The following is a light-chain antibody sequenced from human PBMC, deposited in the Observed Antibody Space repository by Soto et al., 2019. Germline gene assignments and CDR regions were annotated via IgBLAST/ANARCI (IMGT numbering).Light chain of an antibody. J-gene: IGLJ2*01. Sequence: QSVLTQPPSVSGAPGQRVTISCTGSSSNIGAAYDVQWYQQLPGAAPKLLIFGNSNRPSGVPDRFSGSRSGTSASLAITGLQAEDEADYFCQSYDISLSVSVIFGGGTKVTVL. CDR1: SSNIGAAYD. CDR2: GNS. V-gene: IGLV1-40*01. CDR3: QSYDISLSVSVI.